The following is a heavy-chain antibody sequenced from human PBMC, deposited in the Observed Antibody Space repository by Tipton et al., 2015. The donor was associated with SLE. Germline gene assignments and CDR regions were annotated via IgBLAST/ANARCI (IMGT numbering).Heavy chain of an antibody. Sequence: TLSLTCAVYGGSFSGYYWSWIRQPPGKGLEWIGEINHSGSTNYNPSLKSRVTISVDTSKNQFSLKLSSVTAADTAVYYCARARGTTVTWSFDLWGRGTLVTVSS. D-gene: IGHD4-11*01. CDR1: GGSFSGYY. CDR2: INHSGST. CDR3: ARARGTTVTWSFDL. V-gene: IGHV4-34*01. J-gene: IGHJ2*01.